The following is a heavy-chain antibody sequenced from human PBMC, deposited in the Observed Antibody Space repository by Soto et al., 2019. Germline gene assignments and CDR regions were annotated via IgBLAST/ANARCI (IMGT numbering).Heavy chain of an antibody. CDR3: ARLREGKYYDYVWGSYHDAFDI. J-gene: IGHJ3*02. V-gene: IGHV5-51*01. Sequence: GESLKISCKGSGYSFTSYWIGWVRQMPGKGLEWMGIIYPGNSDTRYSPSFQGQVTISADKSISTAYLQWSSLKASDTAMYYCARLREGKYYDYVWGSYHDAFDIWGQGAMVTVS. CDR1: GYSFTSYW. D-gene: IGHD3-16*02. CDR2: IYPGNSDT.